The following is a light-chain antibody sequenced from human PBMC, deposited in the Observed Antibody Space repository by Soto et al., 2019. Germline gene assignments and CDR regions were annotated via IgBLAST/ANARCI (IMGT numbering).Light chain of an antibody. J-gene: IGLJ7*01. V-gene: IGLV4-69*01. CDR1: SGHSNYA. Sequence: QLVLTQSPSASASLGASVKLTCTLSSGHSNYAIAWHQREREKGPRYLMKVNSGGSHIKGDGIPDRFSGSSSGAERYLFISSLQSEDEADYYCQTWGTGSAIVVFGGGAQLTVL. CDR2: VNSGGSH. CDR3: QTWGTGSAIVV.